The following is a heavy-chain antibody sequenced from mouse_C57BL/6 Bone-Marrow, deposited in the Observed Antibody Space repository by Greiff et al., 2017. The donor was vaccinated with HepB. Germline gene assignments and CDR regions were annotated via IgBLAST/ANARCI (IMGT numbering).Heavy chain of an antibody. Sequence: VQLQQSGDELVKPGASVKISCKASGYAFSSYWMNWVKQRPGKGLEWIGQIYPGDGDTNYNGKFKGKATLTADKSSSTAYMQLSSLTSEDSAVYFCAREGVVYYGNYVGTYWGQGTLVTVSA. CDR3: AREGVVYYGNYVGTY. CDR1: GYAFSSYW. J-gene: IGHJ3*01. CDR2: IYPGDGDT. D-gene: IGHD2-1*01. V-gene: IGHV1-80*01.